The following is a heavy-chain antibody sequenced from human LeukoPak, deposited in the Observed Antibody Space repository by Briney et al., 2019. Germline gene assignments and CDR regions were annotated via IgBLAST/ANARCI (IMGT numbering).Heavy chain of an antibody. Sequence: GASVKVSCKASGYTFTSYGISWVRQAPGQGLEWMGWISTYNGNTNYAQKLQGRVTLTRDTYTSTAYMELRSLRPDDTAVYYCARGGVGGGYYLYYFDYWGQGTLVTVSS. D-gene: IGHD3-22*01. J-gene: IGHJ4*02. CDR1: GYTFTSYG. CDR3: ARGGVGGGYYLYYFDY. V-gene: IGHV1-18*01. CDR2: ISTYNGNT.